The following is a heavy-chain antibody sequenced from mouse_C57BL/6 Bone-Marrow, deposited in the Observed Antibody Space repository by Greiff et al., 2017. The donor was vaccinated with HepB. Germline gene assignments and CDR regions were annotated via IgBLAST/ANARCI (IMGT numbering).Heavy chain of an antibody. CDR2: IYYSGTI. V-gene: IGHV3-5*01. D-gene: IGHD1-1*01. Sequence: VPLQQSGPGLVKPSQTVFLTCTVTGISITTGNYRWSWIRQFPGNKLEWIGYIYYSGTITYNPSLTSRTTITRDTPKNQFFLEMNSLTAEDTATYYCARDSSSYDYYAMDYWGQGTSVTVSS. CDR3: ARDSSSYDYYAMDY. J-gene: IGHJ4*01. CDR1: GISITTGNYR.